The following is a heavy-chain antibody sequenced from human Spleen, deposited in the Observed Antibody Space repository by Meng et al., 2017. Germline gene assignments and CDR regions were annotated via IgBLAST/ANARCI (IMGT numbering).Heavy chain of an antibody. D-gene: IGHD4-17*01. J-gene: IGHJ6*02. V-gene: IGHV3-11*04. CDR2: ISSSGSTI. CDR1: GFTFSDYY. CDR3: ARADYGGYYGVDV. Sequence: GESLKISCAASGFTFSDYYMSWIRQAPGKGLEWVSYISSSGSTIYYADSVKGRFTISRDNAKDSLYLQMNSLRAEDTAVYYCARADYGGYYGVDVWGQGTTVTVSS.